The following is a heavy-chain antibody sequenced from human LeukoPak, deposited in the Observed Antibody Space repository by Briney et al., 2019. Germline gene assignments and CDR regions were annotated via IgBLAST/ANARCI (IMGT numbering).Heavy chain of an antibody. CDR3: AKERYCGGDCYYSDY. J-gene: IGHJ4*02. CDR1: GFTFSSYG. V-gene: IGHV3-23*01. D-gene: IGHD2-21*02. Sequence: GGSLRLSCAASGFTFSSYGMSWVRQAPGKGLEWVSAISGSGGSTYYADSAKGRFTISRDNSKNTLYLQMNSLRAEDTAVYYCAKERYCGGDCYYSDYWGQGTLVTVSS. CDR2: ISGSGGST.